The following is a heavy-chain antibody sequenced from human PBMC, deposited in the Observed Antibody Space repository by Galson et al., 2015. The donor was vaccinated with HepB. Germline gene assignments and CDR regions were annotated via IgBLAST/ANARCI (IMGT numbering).Heavy chain of an antibody. V-gene: IGHV3-48*01. CDR2: ISSSSSTI. J-gene: IGHJ3*01. Sequence: SLRLSCAASGFTFNTYSMNWVRRAPGKGLEWLSYISSSSSTIYYADSVKGRFTISRDNVKNSMYLQMNSLRAEDTAVYYCTGSTGHPRGQGTMVTVSS. D-gene: IGHD2-8*02. CDR1: GFTFNTYS. CDR3: TGSTGHP.